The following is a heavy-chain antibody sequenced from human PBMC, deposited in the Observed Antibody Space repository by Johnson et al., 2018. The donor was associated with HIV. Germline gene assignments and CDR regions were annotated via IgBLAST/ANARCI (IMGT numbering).Heavy chain of an antibody. CDR1: GCTVSSND. CDR2: IYGGGST. J-gene: IGHJ3*02. CDR3: AKEGNFRSLTADAFDM. D-gene: IGHD1-14*01. V-gene: IGHV3-66*01. Sequence: VQLVESGGGLVQSGGSLRLSCAASGCTVSSNDMNWVRQAPGKGLEWVSVIYGGGSTYYSDAVKGRFSIYRDNSKNTLYLLMISLRAEDTAGYYCAKEGNFRSLTADAFDMWGQGTMVTVSS.